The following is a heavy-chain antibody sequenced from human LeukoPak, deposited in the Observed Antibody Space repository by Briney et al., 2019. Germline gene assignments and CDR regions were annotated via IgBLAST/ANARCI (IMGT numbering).Heavy chain of an antibody. V-gene: IGHV3-30*02. D-gene: IGHD1-26*01. Sequence: PGGSLRLSCAASGFTFGTYGMHWVRQAPGKGLEWVAFIQYDGSTKNYADSVKGRFTISRDNSKNSLYLQMNSLRAEDTAVYYCARVGTTRLIDYWGQGTLVTVSS. CDR3: ARVGTTRLIDY. CDR2: IQYDGSTK. CDR1: GFTFGTYG. J-gene: IGHJ4*02.